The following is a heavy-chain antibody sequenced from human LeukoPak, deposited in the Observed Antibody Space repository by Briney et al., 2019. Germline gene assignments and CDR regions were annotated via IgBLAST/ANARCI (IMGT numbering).Heavy chain of an antibody. CDR2: ISGSGVGT. Sequence: GGSLRLSCAASGYTFSSFAMSWVRQAPGKGLEWVSTISGSGVGTYYADSVKGRFTVSRDNSKNTLYLQLNSLRADDTAVYYCARGLSYAVAYGDYWGQGTLVTVSS. V-gene: IGHV3-23*01. CDR3: ARGLSYAVAYGDY. CDR1: GYTFSSFA. D-gene: IGHD6-19*01. J-gene: IGHJ4*02.